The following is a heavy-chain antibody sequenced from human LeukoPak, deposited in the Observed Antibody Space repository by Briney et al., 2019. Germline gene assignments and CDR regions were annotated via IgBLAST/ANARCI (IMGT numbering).Heavy chain of an antibody. CDR2: FDPEDGET. J-gene: IGHJ4*02. D-gene: IGHD3-22*01. V-gene: IGHV1-24*01. CDR1: GYTLTESS. CDR3: AMGTYYYDSSGYYYRLLDY. Sequence: ASVKVSCKVSGYTLTESSMHWVRQAPGKGLEWMGGFDPEDGETIYAQKFQGRVTMTEDTSTDTAYMELSSLRSEDTAVYYCAMGTYYYDSSGYYYRLLDYWGQGTLVTVSS.